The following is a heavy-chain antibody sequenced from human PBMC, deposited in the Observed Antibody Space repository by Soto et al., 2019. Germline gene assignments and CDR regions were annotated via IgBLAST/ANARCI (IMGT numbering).Heavy chain of an antibody. CDR3: ARAQEVGGNSDVYDI. V-gene: IGHV1-69*05. CDR1: GGNFRSES. D-gene: IGHD2-21*02. J-gene: IGHJ3*02. CDR2: IIPFFGTS. Sequence: QVQLVQSGAEVKKPGSSVKVSCKASGGNFRSESINWVRQAPGQGLEWMGGIIPFFGTSDYARKFQGRLSITTDQSTTTAYMELSSLISPDTSLYYCARAQEVGGNSDVYDIWGQGTKVTVSS.